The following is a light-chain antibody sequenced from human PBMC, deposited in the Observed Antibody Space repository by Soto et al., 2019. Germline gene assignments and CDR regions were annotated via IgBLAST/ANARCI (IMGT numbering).Light chain of an antibody. CDR3: QQTFRTPWT. CDR1: QNINNY. CDR2: AAS. V-gene: IGKV1-39*01. Sequence: DIQLTQSPSSLSASVGDRITITCRASQNINNYLNWYQHKSGKAPKLLIYAASTLHTGVPSRFTGSESGTDFTLTITSLQPDDFATYYCQQTFRTPWTFGQGTRVDI. J-gene: IGKJ1*01.